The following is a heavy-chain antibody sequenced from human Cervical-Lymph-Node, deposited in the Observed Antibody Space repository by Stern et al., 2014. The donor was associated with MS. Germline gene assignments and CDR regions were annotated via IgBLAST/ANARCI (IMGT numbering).Heavy chain of an antibody. Sequence: QLQLQESGPGLVKPSETLSLTCTVSGGSITNRDYWGWIRQSPGKGLEWIGSVYYSGITYYRPSLKSRATIYIDTSRNQFLLGLASVTATDTAVYFCARGVTAVTNYVPNWCFDLWGRGTLVTVSS. D-gene: IGHD4-11*01. V-gene: IGHV4-39*02. CDR2: VYYSGIT. CDR3: ARGVTAVTNYVPNWCFDL. CDR1: GGSITNRDY. J-gene: IGHJ2*01.